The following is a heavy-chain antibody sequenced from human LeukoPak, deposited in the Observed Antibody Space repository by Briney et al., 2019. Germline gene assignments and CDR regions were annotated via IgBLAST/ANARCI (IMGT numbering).Heavy chain of an antibody. D-gene: IGHD6-13*01. J-gene: IGHJ4*02. CDR2: IYHSGST. V-gene: IGHV4-30-2*01. CDR1: GGSISSGGYY. CDR3: ARDYPAAATD. Sequence: SETLSLTCTVSGGSISSGGYYWSWIRQPPGKGLEWIGYIYHSGSTYYNPSLKSRVTISVDRSKNQFSLKLSSVTAADTAVYYCARDYPAAATDWGQGTPVTVSS.